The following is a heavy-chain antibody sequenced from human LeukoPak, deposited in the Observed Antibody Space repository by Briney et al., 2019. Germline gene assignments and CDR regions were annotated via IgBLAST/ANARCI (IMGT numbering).Heavy chain of an antibody. Sequence: PGGSLRLSCAASGFTFSSYSMNWVRQAPGNGLEWVSYISSSSSTIYYADSVKGRFTISRDNAKNSLYLQMNSLRAEDTAVYYCARDAYFGYNWNRKHHDCWGQGTLVTVSS. CDR2: ISSSSSTI. D-gene: IGHD1-20*01. V-gene: IGHV3-48*01. CDR3: ARDAYFGYNWNRKHHDC. CDR1: GFTFSSYS. J-gene: IGHJ4*02.